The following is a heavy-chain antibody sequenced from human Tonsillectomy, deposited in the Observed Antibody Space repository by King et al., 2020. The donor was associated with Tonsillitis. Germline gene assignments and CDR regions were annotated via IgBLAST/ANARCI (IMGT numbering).Heavy chain of an antibody. Sequence: VQLVESGGGVVQPGRSLRLSCAASGFTFSSYGIHWVRQAPGKGLEWVAVISYDGSNKYYADSVKGRFTISRDNSKNTLYLQMNSLRAEDTAVYYCAKVTSPWSYYFYGMAVWGQGTTVTVSS. D-gene: IGHD3-3*01. CDR3: AKVTSPWSYYFYGMAV. V-gene: IGHV3-30*18. CDR1: GFTFSSYG. CDR2: ISYDGSNK. J-gene: IGHJ6*02.